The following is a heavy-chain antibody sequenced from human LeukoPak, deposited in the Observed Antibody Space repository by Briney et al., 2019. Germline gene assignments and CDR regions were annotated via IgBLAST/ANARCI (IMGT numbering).Heavy chain of an antibody. CDR3: ATENYGSLAG. V-gene: IGHV4-30-2*01. J-gene: IGHJ4*02. CDR1: GGSITSSYSS. CDR2: IYHSGST. Sequence: SETLSLTCTVSGGSITSSYSSWSWIRQPPGKGLEWIGYIYHSGSTYYNPSLKSRVTMSVDGSRNQFSLRLTSVTAADTAVYYCATENYGSLAGWGQGTLVTVSS. D-gene: IGHD2-15*01.